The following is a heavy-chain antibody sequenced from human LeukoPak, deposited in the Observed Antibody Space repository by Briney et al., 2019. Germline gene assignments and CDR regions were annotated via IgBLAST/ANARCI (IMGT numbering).Heavy chain of an antibody. CDR3: ARGTYFDY. CDR1: GGTFTSHA. Sequence: SVKVSCKASGGTFTSHAISWVRQAPGQGLEWMGRIIPTLGVTTYAQKLQGRVTITADRSTSTAYMELRSLRAEDTAVYYCARGTYFDYWGQGTLVTVSS. J-gene: IGHJ4*02. CDR2: IIPTLGVT. V-gene: IGHV1-69*04.